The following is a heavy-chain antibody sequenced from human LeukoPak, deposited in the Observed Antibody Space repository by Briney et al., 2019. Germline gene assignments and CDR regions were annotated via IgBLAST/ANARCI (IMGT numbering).Heavy chain of an antibody. Sequence: GGSLRLSCAASGFTFSTYAMSWVRQAPGKGLEWVSAVSGSGDGSAGITYYADSVKGRFTISRDNSKNTLFLQVNSLRGDDTAVYYCAKAGSSSWYLDYWGQGTLVTVSS. D-gene: IGHD6-13*01. CDR2: VSGSGDGSAGIT. J-gene: IGHJ4*02. CDR3: AKAGSSSWYLDY. V-gene: IGHV3-23*01. CDR1: GFTFSTYA.